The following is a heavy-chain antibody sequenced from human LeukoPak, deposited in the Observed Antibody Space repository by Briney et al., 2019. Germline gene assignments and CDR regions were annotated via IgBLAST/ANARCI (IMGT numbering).Heavy chain of an antibody. V-gene: IGHV3-23*01. J-gene: IGHJ4*02. Sequence: GGSLRLSCAASEFIFSSYGMSWVRQAPGKGLEWVSAISASGGGTYYADSVKGRFTISRDNSRNTLYLEMNSLRAEDMAIYYCAKEVTPGALLYGPFDYWGQGTLVTVSS. D-gene: IGHD4-23*01. CDR1: EFIFSSYG. CDR2: ISASGGGT. CDR3: AKEVTPGALLYGPFDY.